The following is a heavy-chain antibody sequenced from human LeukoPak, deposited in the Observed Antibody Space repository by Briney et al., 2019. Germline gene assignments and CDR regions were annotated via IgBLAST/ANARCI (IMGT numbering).Heavy chain of an antibody. V-gene: IGHV4-59*01. CDR1: GGSISSYY. J-gene: IGHJ6*02. CDR3: ARDFLNYDSSGYHYYGMDV. D-gene: IGHD3-22*01. Sequence: PSETLSLTCTASGGSISSYYRSWIRQPPGKGLEWIGYIYYSGSTNYNPSLKSRVTISVDTSKNQFSLKLSSVTAADTAVYYCARDFLNYDSSGYHYYGMDVWGQGTTVTVSS. CDR2: IYYSGST.